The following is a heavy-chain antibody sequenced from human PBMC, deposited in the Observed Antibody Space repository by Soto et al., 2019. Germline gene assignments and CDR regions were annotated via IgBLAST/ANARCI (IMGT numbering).Heavy chain of an antibody. CDR2: ISGSGGST. J-gene: IGHJ4*02. Sequence: EVQLLESGGGLVQPGGSLRLSCAASGFTFSSYAMSWVRQAPGKGLEWVSAISGSGGSTYYADSVKGRFTISRDNSKNTLYLQMNSLRAEDMAVYYCAKIFSGYEQPSYYFDYWGQGTLVTVSS. D-gene: IGHD5-12*01. CDR3: AKIFSGYEQPSYYFDY. CDR1: GFTFSSYA. V-gene: IGHV3-23*01.